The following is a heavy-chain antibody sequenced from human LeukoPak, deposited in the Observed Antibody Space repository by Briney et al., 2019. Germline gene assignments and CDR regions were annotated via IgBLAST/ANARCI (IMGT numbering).Heavy chain of an antibody. J-gene: IGHJ6*03. Sequence: GASVKVSCKASGYTFTSYFMHWVRQAPGQGLEWMGIINPSGGSTSYAQKFQGRVTVTRDTSTSTVHMELSSLRSEDTAVYFCASDPPICSGGSCYSGSYMDVWGKGTTVTIFS. D-gene: IGHD2-15*01. CDR3: ASDPPICSGGSCYSGSYMDV. CDR2: INPSGGST. V-gene: IGHV1-46*01. CDR1: GYTFTSYF.